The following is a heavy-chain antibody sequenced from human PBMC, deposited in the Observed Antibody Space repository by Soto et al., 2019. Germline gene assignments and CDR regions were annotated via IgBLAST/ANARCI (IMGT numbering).Heavy chain of an antibody. CDR1: GYTFTSYG. CDR2: ISAYNGNT. J-gene: IGHJ6*02. V-gene: IGHV1-18*01. Sequence: QVQLVQSGAEVKKPGASVKVSCKASGYTFTSYGISWVRQAPGQGLAWMGWISAYNGNTNYAQKLQGRVTMTTDTSTSTAYMELRSLRSDDTAVYYCARSCFWEMATIYYYYGMDVWGQGTTVTVSS. D-gene: IGHD5-12*01. CDR3: ARSCFWEMATIYYYYGMDV.